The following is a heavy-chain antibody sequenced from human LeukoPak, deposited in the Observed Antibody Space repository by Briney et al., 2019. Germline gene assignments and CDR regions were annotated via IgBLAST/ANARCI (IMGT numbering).Heavy chain of an antibody. V-gene: IGHV5-51*01. J-gene: IGHJ6*02. CDR3: AREQSVAARGYCYYYGMDV. CDR1: GYSFTSYW. Sequence: GESLKISCKGSGYSFTSYWIGWVRQMPGKGLEWMGIIYPGDSDTRYSPSFQGQVTISADKSISTAYLQWSSLKASDTAMYYCAREQSVAARGYCYYYGMDVWGQGTTVTVSS. CDR2: IYPGDSDT. D-gene: IGHD6-6*01.